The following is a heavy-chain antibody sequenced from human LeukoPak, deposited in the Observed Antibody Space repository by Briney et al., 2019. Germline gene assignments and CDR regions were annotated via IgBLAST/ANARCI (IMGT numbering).Heavy chain of an antibody. CDR2: IRSKAYGGTT. D-gene: IGHD3-10*01. J-gene: IGHJ6*03. V-gene: IGHV3-49*03. Sequence: GVLRLSCTVSGFTVSSNSMSWFRQAPGKGLEWVGFIRSKAYGGTTEYAASVKGRFTISRDDSKSIAYLQMNSLKTEDTAVYYCTRAGEDYYGSGSYGNYYYYMDVWGKGTTVTVSS. CDR3: TRAGEDYYGSGSYGNYYYYMDV. CDR1: GFTVSSNS.